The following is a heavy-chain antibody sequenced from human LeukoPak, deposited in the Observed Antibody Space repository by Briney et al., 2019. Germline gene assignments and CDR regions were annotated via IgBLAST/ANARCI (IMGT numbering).Heavy chain of an antibody. Sequence: PGRCLRLPCVVSGFTFSSNHWVRQALGKGLEWVAVISYDGSKKYYADSVKGRFTISRDSSKNTLSLQMNSLRAEDTAVYYCAKEYDRVHDAFDIWGQGTMVTVSS. CDR1: GFTFSSN. J-gene: IGHJ3*02. CDR3: AKEYDRVHDAFDI. D-gene: IGHD3-9*01. V-gene: IGHV3-30*18. CDR2: ISYDGSKK.